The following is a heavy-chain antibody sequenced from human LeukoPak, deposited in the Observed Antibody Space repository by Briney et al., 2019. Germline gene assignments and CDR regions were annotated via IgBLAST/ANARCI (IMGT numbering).Heavy chain of an antibody. D-gene: IGHD5-12*01. CDR3: AKDGGGYSYYGMDV. Sequence: GGSLRLSCAASGFTFDEYAMHWVRHAPGKGLEWVSGISWNSGNIGYADSMKGRFTISRDNAKNSLYLQMNSLRAEDTALYYCAKDGGGYSYYGMDVWGQGTTVTVSS. CDR2: ISWNSGNI. J-gene: IGHJ6*02. CDR1: GFTFDEYA. V-gene: IGHV3-9*01.